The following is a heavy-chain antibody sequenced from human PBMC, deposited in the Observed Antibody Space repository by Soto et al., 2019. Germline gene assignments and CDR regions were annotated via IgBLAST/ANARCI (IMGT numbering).Heavy chain of an antibody. CDR3: ASSIMTTVTTFAYYYYGMDV. CDR1: GGSISSGGYY. CDR2: IYYSGST. V-gene: IGHV4-31*03. J-gene: IGHJ6*02. Sequence: TLSLTCTVSGGSISSGGYYWSWIRQHPGKGLEWIGYIYYSGSTYYNPSLKSRVTISVDASKNQFSLKLSSVTAADTAVYYCASSIMTTVTTFAYYYYGMDVWGQGTTVTVSS. D-gene: IGHD4-17*01.